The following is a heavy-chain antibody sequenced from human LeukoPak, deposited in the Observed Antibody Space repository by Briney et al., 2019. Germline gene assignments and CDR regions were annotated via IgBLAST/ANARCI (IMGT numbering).Heavy chain of an antibody. V-gene: IGHV3-23*01. CDR3: AKDVCTSPRCLLYFDS. Sequence: GGSLRLSCTASGFAFSNYAINWVRQAPGKGLEWVSGISGFNTYYADSVRARFTITRHNSRNVMYLQMNGLRAEDAAIYYCAKDVCTSPRCLLYFDSWGQGTPVTVSS. D-gene: IGHD2-8*01. J-gene: IGHJ4*02. CDR1: GFAFSNYA. CDR2: ISGFNT.